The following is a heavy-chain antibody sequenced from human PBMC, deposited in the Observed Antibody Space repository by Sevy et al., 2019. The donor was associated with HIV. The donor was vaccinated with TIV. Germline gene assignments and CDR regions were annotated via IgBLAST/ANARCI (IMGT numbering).Heavy chain of an antibody. Sequence: GSLRLSWTGSGFTFGDYAMSWIRQAPGKGLEWVGFIRSQTYGGTTEYAASVKGRFTISRDNSKSIAYLQMNSLKTEDTAVYYCTRVLGTISPYYYYGLDVWGQGTTVTVSS. CDR2: IRSQTYGGTT. CDR3: TRVLGTISPYYYYGLDV. CDR1: GFTFGDYA. V-gene: IGHV3-49*03. D-gene: IGHD3-3*01. J-gene: IGHJ6*02.